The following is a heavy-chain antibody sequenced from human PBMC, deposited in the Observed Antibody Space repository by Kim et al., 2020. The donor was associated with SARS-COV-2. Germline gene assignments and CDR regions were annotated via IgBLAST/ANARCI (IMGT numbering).Heavy chain of an antibody. CDR3: ARHPAYYYDSSGYYYGPQRRPNWFDP. CDR2: IYYSGST. V-gene: IGHV4-39*01. Sequence: SETLSLTCTVSGGSISSSSYYWGWIRQPPGKGLEWIGSIYYSGSTYYNPSLKSRVTISVDTSKNQFSLKLSSVTAADTAVYYCARHPAYYYDSSGYYYGPQRRPNWFDPWGQGTLVTVSS. CDR1: GGSISSSSYY. D-gene: IGHD3-22*01. J-gene: IGHJ5*02.